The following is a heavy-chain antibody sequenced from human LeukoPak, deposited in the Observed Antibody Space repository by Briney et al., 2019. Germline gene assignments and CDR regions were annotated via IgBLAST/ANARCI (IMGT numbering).Heavy chain of an antibody. V-gene: IGHV3-9*01. D-gene: IGHD1-1*01. J-gene: IGHJ6*02. CDR1: GFTFDDYA. CDR2: ISWNSGSI. Sequence: GGSLRLSCAASGFTFDDYAMHWVRQAPGKGLEWVSGISWNSGSIGYADSVKGRFTISRDNAKNSLYLQMNSLRAEDTALYYCAKDIKGKTDYYYYGVDVWGQGTTVTVSS. CDR3: AKDIKGKTDYYYYGVDV.